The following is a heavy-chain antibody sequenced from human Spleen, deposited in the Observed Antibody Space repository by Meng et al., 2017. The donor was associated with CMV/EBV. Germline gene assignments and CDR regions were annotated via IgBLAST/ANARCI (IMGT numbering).Heavy chain of an antibody. CDR3: ARDQYDFWSGYYNRPADY. D-gene: IGHD3-3*01. V-gene: IGHV1-2*02. CDR2: INPNSGGT. Sequence: TYTGYYMHGVRKAPGQGLEWMGWINPNSGGTNYAQKFQGRVTMTRDTSISTAYMELSRLRSDDTAVYYCARDQYDFWSGYYNRPADYWGQGTLVTVSS. J-gene: IGHJ4*02. CDR1: TYTGYY.